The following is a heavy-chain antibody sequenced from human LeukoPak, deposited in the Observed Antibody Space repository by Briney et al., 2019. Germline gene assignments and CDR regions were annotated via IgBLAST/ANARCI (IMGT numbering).Heavy chain of an antibody. CDR2: IDTNTGKP. J-gene: IGHJ4*02. CDR3: ARASGLGDYDY. Sequence: GASVKVSCKASGYTFPSHAMNWVRQAPGQGLEWMGWIDTNTGKPTYAQGFTGRFVFSLDTSVSTTYLQISSLKAEDTAVYYCARASGLGDYDYWGQGTLVTVSS. CDR1: GYTFPSHA. V-gene: IGHV7-4-1*02. D-gene: IGHD4-17*01.